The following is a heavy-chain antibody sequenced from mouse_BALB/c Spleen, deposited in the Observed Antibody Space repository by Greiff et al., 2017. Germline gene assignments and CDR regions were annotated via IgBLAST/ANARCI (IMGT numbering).Heavy chain of an antibody. J-gene: IGHJ4*01. CDR3: ASYDYARDY. V-gene: IGHV5-6*02. Sequence: DVMLVESGGDLVKPGGSLKLSCAASGFTFSSYGMSWVRQTPDKRLEWVATISSGGSYTYYPDSVKGRFTISRDNAKNTLYLQMSSLKSEDTAMYYCASYDYARDYWGQGTSVTVSS. D-gene: IGHD1-1*01. CDR1: GFTFSSYG. CDR2: ISSGGSYT.